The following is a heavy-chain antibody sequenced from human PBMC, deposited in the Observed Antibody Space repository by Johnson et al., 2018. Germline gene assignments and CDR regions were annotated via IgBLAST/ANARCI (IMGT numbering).Heavy chain of an antibody. V-gene: IGHV4-59*01. D-gene: IGHD2/OR15-2a*01. Sequence: QVQLQESGPRLVKPSETLSLTCTFSGASSSNYHWNWIRQPPGKGLEWLGYIYYSGCTVYHPSLKSRVTISIDSSKNQFSLKLNSVTAAEPAVYYWARGRPPLLIVIEGRGGLDFWAQGTLVTVSS. CDR3: ARGRPPLLIVIEGRGGLDF. CDR1: GASSSNYH. CDR2: IYYSGCT. J-gene: IGHJ4*02.